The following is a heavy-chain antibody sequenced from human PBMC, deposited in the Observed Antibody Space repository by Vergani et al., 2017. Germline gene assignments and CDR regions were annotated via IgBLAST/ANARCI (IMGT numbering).Heavy chain of an antibody. Sequence: EVQLVQSGAEVKKPGESLKISCTGSGSSFTSYWIGWVRQMPGKGLEWMGIIYPGDSDTRYSPSFQGQVTISADKSISTAYLQWSSLKASDTAMYYCARVPLKRIAVAGTTIDYGDRGTLVTVSS. V-gene: IGHV5-51*01. CDR2: IYPGDSDT. J-gene: IGHJ4*02. CDR1: GSSFTSYW. CDR3: ARVPLKRIAVAGTTIDY. D-gene: IGHD6-19*01.